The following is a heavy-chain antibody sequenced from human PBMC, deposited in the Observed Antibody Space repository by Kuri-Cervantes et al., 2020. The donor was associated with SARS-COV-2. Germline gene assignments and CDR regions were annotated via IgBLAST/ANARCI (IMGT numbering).Heavy chain of an antibody. Sequence: SETLSLTCTVSGGSISEGTTYYWAWIRQPPGKGLEWIGSIYHSGSTYYNPSLKSRVTISVDTSKNQFSLKLSSVTAADTAVYYCARRLGDIVVVPAAISPQPEGRWFDPWGQGTLVTVSS. D-gene: IGHD2-2*01. CDR2: IYHSGST. V-gene: IGHV4-39*07. CDR3: ARRLGDIVVVPAAISPQPEGRWFDP. J-gene: IGHJ5*02. CDR1: GGSISEGTTYY.